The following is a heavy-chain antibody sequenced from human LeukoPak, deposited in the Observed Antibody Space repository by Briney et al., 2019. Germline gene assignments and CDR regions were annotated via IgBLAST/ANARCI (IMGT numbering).Heavy chain of an antibody. J-gene: IGHJ4*02. Sequence: GGSLRLSRAASGFTFNNSAMGWGRHAPGEGLEMVSAVGGSGGATDYADSLEGRFTVSRDNSRNTLFLQMNRLRAEDTALYYCARTGPDYFAYWGQGMLVTVSS. CDR2: VGGSGGAT. CDR1: GFTFNNSA. D-gene: IGHD3/OR15-3a*01. V-gene: IGHV3-23*01. CDR3: ARTGPDYFAY.